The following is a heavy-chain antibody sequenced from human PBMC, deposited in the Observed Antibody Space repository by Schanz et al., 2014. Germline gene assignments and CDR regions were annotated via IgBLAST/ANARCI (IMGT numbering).Heavy chain of an antibody. Sequence: EVQLVESGGGVVQPGRSLRLSCAASGITLSGYGLHWVRQAPGQGLEWVSTISGSGGDTYPADPVKGRFTISRDNSKNTLYLQMKSLRVEDTAVYYCVKDPDKYNWNDVEGMDVWGPGTTVTVSS. CDR2: ISGSGGDT. J-gene: IGHJ6*01. CDR1: GITLSGYG. CDR3: VKDPDKYNWNDVEGMDV. V-gene: IGHV3-23*04. D-gene: IGHD1-1*01.